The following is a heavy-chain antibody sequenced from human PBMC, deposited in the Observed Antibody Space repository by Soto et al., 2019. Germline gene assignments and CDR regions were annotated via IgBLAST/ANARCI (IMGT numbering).Heavy chain of an antibody. CDR2: ISAYSGDT. D-gene: IGHD4-17*01. CDR1: GYTFTSFG. CDR3: RSGTTVGFPFDY. Sequence: QVQLVQSGAEVKKSGASGKVACKASGYTFTSFGIGWVRQAPGHGLEWMGWISAYSGDTNYAQKFQGRVTMTTDTSTSTAYMELRSLRSDDTAVYYCRSGTTVGFPFDYWCQGTLVTVSS. V-gene: IGHV1-18*01. J-gene: IGHJ4*02.